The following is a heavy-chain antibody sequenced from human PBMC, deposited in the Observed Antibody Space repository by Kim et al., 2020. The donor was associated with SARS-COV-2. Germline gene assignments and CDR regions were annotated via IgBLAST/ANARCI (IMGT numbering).Heavy chain of an antibody. V-gene: IGHV3-9*01. CDR1: GFTFDDYA. Sequence: GGSLRLSCAASGFTFDDYAMHWVRQAPGKGLEWVSGISWNSGSIGYADSVKGRFTISRDNAKNSLYLQMNSLRAEDTALYYCAKATGVDWLFWPRLDYWGQSTLVPVSS. CDR3: AKATGVDWLFWPRLDY. J-gene: IGHJ4*02. D-gene: IGHD3-9*01. CDR2: ISWNSGSI.